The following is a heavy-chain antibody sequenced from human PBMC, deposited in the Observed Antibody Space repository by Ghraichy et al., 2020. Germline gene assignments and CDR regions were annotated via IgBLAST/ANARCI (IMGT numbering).Heavy chain of an antibody. J-gene: IGHJ5*02. CDR2: IFSSGDFM. CDR3: TRVYDYARFDP. Sequence: GGSLRLSCAASGFTFNKYSMIWVRQAPGKGLEWVAFIFSSGDFMYYADAVTGRFTISRDNAKNSLYLQLNSLRVEDTATYYCTRVYDYARFDPWGLGTLVTVAS. CDR1: GFTFNKYS. V-gene: IGHV3-21*01. D-gene: IGHD4-17*01.